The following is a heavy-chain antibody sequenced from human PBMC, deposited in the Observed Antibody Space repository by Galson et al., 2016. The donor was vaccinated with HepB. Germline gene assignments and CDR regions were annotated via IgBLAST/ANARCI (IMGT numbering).Heavy chain of an antibody. CDR2: VSYDGHDT. CDR3: AKTNNGNYWGCGALDF. J-gene: IGHJ4*02. V-gene: IGHV3-30*18. Sequence: SLRLSCAASGFAFNTYAMHWVRQAPGKGLEWVAVVSYDGHDTRSADSVKGRFTISRDNSKSTLYLQMDSLRPEDTAVYYCAKTNNGNYWGCGALDFWAQGTLVTVSS. D-gene: IGHD2-8*02. CDR1: GFAFNTYA.